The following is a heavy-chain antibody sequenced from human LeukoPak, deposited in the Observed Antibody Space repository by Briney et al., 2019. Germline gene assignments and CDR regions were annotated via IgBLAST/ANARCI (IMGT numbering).Heavy chain of an antibody. CDR3: ARGNDGNYELIYYYYFMDV. CDR1: GFTFSSYA. V-gene: IGHV3-30*01. Sequence: GGSLRLSCAASGFTFSSYAIHWVRQAPGKGLQWVAVISYDGWKKYYADSVKGRFTISRDNSKNTLYLQMNSLRAEDTAVYYCARGNDGNYELIYYYYFMDVWGKGTTVTVSS. J-gene: IGHJ6*03. CDR2: ISYDGWKK. D-gene: IGHD4-17*01.